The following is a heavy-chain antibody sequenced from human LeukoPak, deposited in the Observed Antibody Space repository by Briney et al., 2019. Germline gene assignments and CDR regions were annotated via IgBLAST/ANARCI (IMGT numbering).Heavy chain of an antibody. CDR2: IKQDGSEK. Sequence: GGSLRLSCAASGFTFSSYWMSWVRQAPGKGLEWVANIKQDGSEKYYVDSVKGGFTISRDNAKNSLYLQMNSLRAEDTAVYYCARVLRYCSGGNCYSGGLGYMDVWGKGTTVTISS. J-gene: IGHJ6*03. CDR1: GFTFSSYW. V-gene: IGHV3-7*01. D-gene: IGHD2-15*01. CDR3: ARVLRYCSGGNCYSGGLGYMDV.